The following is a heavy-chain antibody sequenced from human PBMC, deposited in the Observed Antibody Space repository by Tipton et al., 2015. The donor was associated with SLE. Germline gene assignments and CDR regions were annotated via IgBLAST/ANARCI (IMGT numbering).Heavy chain of an antibody. J-gene: IGHJ6*02. D-gene: IGHD4-17*01. Sequence: QSGAEVKKPGSSVKVSCKASGDTFNTYAFSWVRQAPGQGLEWMGGIIPVIGITNYAQKFQDRVTITTDESTSAVYMELNSLTSEDTAVYYCARRTTVTSFYYGLDVWGQGTTVTVSS. CDR2: IIPVIGIT. V-gene: IGHV1-69*05. CDR3: ARRTTVTSFYYGLDV. CDR1: GDTFNTYA.